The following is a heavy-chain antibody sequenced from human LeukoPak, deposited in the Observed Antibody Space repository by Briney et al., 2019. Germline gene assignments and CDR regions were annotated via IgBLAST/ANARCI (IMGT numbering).Heavy chain of an antibody. D-gene: IGHD2-15*01. J-gene: IGHJ4*02. CDR2: ISYDGSNK. Sequence: GRSLRLSCAASGFTISSYAMHWVRQAPGKGLEWVAVISYDGSNKYYADSVKGRFTISRDNSKNTLYLQMNSLRAEDTAVYYCARDGHLGYCSGGSCYWGYFDYWGQGTLVTVSS. CDR3: ARDGHLGYCSGGSCYWGYFDY. V-gene: IGHV3-30-3*01. CDR1: GFTISSYA.